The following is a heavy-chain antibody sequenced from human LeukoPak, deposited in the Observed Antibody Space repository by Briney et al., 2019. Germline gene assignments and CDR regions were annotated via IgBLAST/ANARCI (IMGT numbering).Heavy chain of an antibody. CDR1: GYTFTSYG. D-gene: IGHD2-15*01. J-gene: IGHJ6*03. CDR2: INPNSGGT. V-gene: IGHV1-2*02. CDR3: ARDYQLGYWAFVTYYYYYMDV. Sequence: ASVKVSCKASGYTFTSYGISWVRQAPGQGLEWMGWINPNSGGTNYARKFQGRVTMTRDTSISTAYMELSRLRSDDTAVYYCARDYQLGYWAFVTYYYYYMDVWGKGTTVTVSS.